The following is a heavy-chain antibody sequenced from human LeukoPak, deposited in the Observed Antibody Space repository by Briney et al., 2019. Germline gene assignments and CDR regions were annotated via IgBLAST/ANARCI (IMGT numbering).Heavy chain of an antibody. CDR2: ISGSGGST. J-gene: IGHJ4*02. CDR1: GFTFSGYA. D-gene: IGHD5-18*01. Sequence: GGSLRLSCAASGFTFSGYAMSWVREAPEKRLERGSAISGSGGSTYYADSVKGRLTISRDNSKNTLYLQMISLRAEDTAVYYCAKHPFPATWIQLWLLDYWGQGTLVTVSS. CDR3: AKHPFPATWIQLWLLDY. V-gene: IGHV3-23*01.